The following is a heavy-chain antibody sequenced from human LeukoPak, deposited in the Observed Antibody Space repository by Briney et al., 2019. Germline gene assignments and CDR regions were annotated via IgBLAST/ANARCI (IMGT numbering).Heavy chain of an antibody. CDR1: GYTFTGSN. Sequence: GASVRVSCKVSGYTFTGSNINWVRHAPGQGLEWMGGIMPLFNTANYAQQFQGRVTITTDESTSTAYMELSNLRFEDTAMYYCARVDRYHYYLDVWGKGTTVTVSS. J-gene: IGHJ6*03. CDR2: IMPLFNTA. CDR3: ARVDRYHYYLDV. V-gene: IGHV1-69*05.